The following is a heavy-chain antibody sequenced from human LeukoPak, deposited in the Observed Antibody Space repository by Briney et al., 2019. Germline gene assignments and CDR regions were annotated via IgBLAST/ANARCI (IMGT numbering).Heavy chain of an antibody. CDR3: ARHVGGLGYCSGSSCYAFDY. J-gene: IGHJ4*02. CDR1: GGSISSYY. CDR2: IYYSGST. V-gene: IGHV4-59*08. D-gene: IGHD2-2*01. Sequence: SETLSLTCSVSGGSISSYYWSWIRRPPGKGLEWIAYIYYSGSTNYNPSLKSRVTISLDTSKTQFSLRLSSVTAADTALYYCARHVGGLGYCSGSSCYAFDYWGQGTLVTVSS.